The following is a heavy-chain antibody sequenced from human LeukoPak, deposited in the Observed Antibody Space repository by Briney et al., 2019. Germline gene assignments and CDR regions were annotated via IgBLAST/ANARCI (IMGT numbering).Heavy chain of an antibody. CDR1: GGSTSSNYF. CDR3: ARDLGEYSSCRYGMDV. J-gene: IGHJ6*02. CDR2: ISSSSSYI. Sequence: GTLSLTCTVSGGSTSSNYFWGWIRQPPGKDLEWVSSISSSSSYIYYADSVKGRFTISRDNAKNSLYLQMNSLRAEDTAVYYCARDLGEYSSCRYGMDVWGQGTTVTVSS. V-gene: IGHV3-21*01. D-gene: IGHD6-6*01.